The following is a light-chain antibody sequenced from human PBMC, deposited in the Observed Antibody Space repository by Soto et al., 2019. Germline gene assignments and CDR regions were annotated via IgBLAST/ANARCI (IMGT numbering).Light chain of an antibody. J-gene: IGKJ1*01. Sequence: EIVMTQSQATLSVSPGERATLSCRASQSVTSNYLAWYQQKPGQAPRLLIYGISNRATGVPDRFSGSGSGTDFTLTISRLEPEDFAVYYCQQYGSSGTFGQGTKVDI. CDR3: QQYGSSGT. V-gene: IGKV3-20*01. CDR2: GIS. CDR1: QSVTSNY.